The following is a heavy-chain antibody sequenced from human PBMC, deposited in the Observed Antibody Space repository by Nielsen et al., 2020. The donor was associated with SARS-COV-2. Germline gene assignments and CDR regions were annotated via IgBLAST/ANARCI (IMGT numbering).Heavy chain of an antibody. Sequence: SETLSLTCAVYGGSFSGYYWSWIRQPPGKGLEWIGEINHSGSTNYNPSLKSRVTISVDTSKNQFSLKPSSVTAADTAVYYCARRDLLRFLEWSPWDQGTLVTVSS. D-gene: IGHD3-3*01. J-gene: IGHJ4*02. CDR3: ARRDLLRFLEWSP. CDR1: GGSFSGYY. CDR2: INHSGST. V-gene: IGHV4-34*01.